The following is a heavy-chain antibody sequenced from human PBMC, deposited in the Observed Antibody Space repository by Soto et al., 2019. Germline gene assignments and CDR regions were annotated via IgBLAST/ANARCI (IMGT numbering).Heavy chain of an antibody. V-gene: IGHV1-2*04. J-gene: IGHJ4*02. CDR3: ARDPLVATTGGLVY. CDR1: GYTFTGYY. Sequence: ASVKVSCKASGYTFTGYYMHWVRQAPGQGLEWMGWINPNSGGTNYAQKFQGWVTMTRDTSISTAYMELSRLRSDDTAVYYCARDPLVATTGGLVYCGQGTMVTVSS. CDR2: INPNSGGT. D-gene: IGHD5-12*01.